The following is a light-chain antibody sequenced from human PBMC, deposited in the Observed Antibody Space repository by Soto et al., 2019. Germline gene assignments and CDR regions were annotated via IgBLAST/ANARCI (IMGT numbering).Light chain of an antibody. V-gene: IGLV2-8*01. CDR3: SSYAGGIKWV. CDR2: EVS. J-gene: IGLJ3*02. CDR1: SSDFGGYNF. Sequence: QSALTQPPSASGSPGQSVTISCTGTSSDFGGYNFVSWYQQHPGKAPKFMIYEVSKRPSGVPDRFSGSKSGNTASLTVSGLQAEDEADYYCSSYAGGIKWVFGGGTKVTVL.